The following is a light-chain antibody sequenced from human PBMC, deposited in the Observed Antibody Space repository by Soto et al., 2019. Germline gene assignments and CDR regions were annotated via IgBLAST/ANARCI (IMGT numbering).Light chain of an antibody. J-gene: IGKJ4*01. CDR2: GAS. CDR3: QQYGRSPPT. Sequence: EIVLTQSPGTLSLSPGERATVSCRASQSVSSIHLTWSQQKPGQAPRFVIYGASSGATGVPDRLSGSGSGTDFTLNISRLEPEDSAVYYCQQYGRSPPTFGGGTKVEIK. CDR1: QSVSSIH. V-gene: IGKV3-20*01.